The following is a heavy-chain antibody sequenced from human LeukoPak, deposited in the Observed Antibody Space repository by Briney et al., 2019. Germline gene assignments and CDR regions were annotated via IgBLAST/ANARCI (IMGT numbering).Heavy chain of an antibody. Sequence: SVKVSCKASGDTFSSYDISWVRQAPGQGLEWMGGIIPIFGTAKYAQKFQGRVTITTDKSTSTAYMELSSLRSEDTAVYYCASGTSDIVVVPAILRNYYFNFWGQGTLVTVSS. CDR1: GDTFSSYD. J-gene: IGHJ4*02. CDR3: ASGTSDIVVVPAILRNYYFNF. V-gene: IGHV1-69*05. CDR2: IIPIFGTA. D-gene: IGHD2-2*01.